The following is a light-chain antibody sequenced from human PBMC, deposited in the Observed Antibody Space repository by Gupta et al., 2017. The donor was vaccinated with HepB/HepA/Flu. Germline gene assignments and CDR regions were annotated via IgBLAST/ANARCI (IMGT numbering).Light chain of an antibody. Sequence: SLXXXERVTLSCRASESVSSGYVAWYQQKPGQAPTLLMHTTSTRATGVPDRFSGSGAGRNFILTISGLEPEDFAVYYCQQYGSSPRTFGQGTKLEVK. J-gene: IGKJ1*01. CDR1: ESVSSGY. V-gene: IGKV3-20*01. CDR2: TTS. CDR3: QQYGSSPRT.